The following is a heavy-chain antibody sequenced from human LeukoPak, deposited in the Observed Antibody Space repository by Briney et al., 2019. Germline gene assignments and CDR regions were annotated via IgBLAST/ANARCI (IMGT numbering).Heavy chain of an antibody. D-gene: IGHD1-1*01. CDR3: ASSPLQPPYYYGMDV. V-gene: IGHV1-18*01. J-gene: IGHJ6*04. CDR2: ISAYNGDT. CDR1: GYTFTNYG. Sequence: ASVKVSCKASGYTFTNYGISWVRQAPGQGLEWMGWISAYNGDTNYAQKLQGRVTMTTDTSTSTAYMELRSLRSEDTAVYYCASSPLQPPYYYGMDVWGKGTTVTVSS.